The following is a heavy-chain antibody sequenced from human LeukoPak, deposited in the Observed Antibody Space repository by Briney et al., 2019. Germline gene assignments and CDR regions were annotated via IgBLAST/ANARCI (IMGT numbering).Heavy chain of an antibody. CDR2: IIPIFGTA. J-gene: IGHJ6*02. CDR3: ARGPPELAVDYYYYGMDV. D-gene: IGHD6-19*01. Sequence: SVKVSCKASGGTFSSYAISWVRQAPGQGLEWMGGIIPIFGTANYAHKFQGRVTITADESTSTAYMELSSLRSEDTAVYYCARGPPELAVDYYYYGMDVWGQGTTVTVSS. CDR1: GGTFSSYA. V-gene: IGHV1-69*13.